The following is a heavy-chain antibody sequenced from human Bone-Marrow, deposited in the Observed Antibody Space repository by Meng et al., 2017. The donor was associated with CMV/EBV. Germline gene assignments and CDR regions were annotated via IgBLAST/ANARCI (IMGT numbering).Heavy chain of an antibody. CDR1: GYTFTGYY. V-gene: IGHV1-2*02. D-gene: IGHD3-22*01. CDR2: INPNSGGT. J-gene: IGHJ3*02. CDR3: ARGPNYYDSSGEALGAFDI. Sequence: ASVKVSCKASGYTFTGYYMHWVRQAPGQGLEWMGWINPNSGGTNYAQKFQGRVTMTRDTSISTAYMELSRLRSDDTAVYYCARGPNYYDSSGEALGAFDIWGQGTMVTV.